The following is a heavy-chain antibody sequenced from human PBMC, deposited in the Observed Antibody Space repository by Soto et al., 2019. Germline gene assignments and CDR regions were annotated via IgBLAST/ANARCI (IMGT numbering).Heavy chain of an antibody. CDR2: ISGSGVGT. CDR1: GFTFSSYA. Sequence: GGSLRLSCAASGFTFSSYAMSWVRQAPGKGLEWVSAISGSGVGTYYADSVKGRFTIPRDNSKNTLFLLINNLRVEDAAIYYCASSESYHKATYWGQGTVVTVSS. V-gene: IGHV3-23*01. CDR3: ASSESYHKATY. J-gene: IGHJ4*02. D-gene: IGHD3-10*01.